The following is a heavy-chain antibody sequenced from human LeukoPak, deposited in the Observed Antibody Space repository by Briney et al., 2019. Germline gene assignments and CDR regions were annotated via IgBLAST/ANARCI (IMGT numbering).Heavy chain of an antibody. CDR1: GYSFVGYG. Sequence: ASVKVSCKASGYSFVGYGITWVRQAPGQGLEWMGWFNPENGNANYAQKLQGRVTMTTDTSTSTAYMELRSLRSDDTAVYYCARDGVVVVPAARNYMDVWGKGTTVTVSS. CDR2: FNPENGNA. D-gene: IGHD2-2*01. V-gene: IGHV1-18*01. J-gene: IGHJ6*03. CDR3: ARDGVVVVPAARNYMDV.